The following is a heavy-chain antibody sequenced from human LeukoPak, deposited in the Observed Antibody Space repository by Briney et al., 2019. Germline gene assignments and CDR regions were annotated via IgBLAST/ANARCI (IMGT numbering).Heavy chain of an antibody. CDR2: IYPGDSDT. CDR1: GISFTSYW. D-gene: IGHD3-10*02. V-gene: IGHV5-51*01. CDR3: ARHPPYVSSSAFFDP. J-gene: IGHJ5*02. Sequence: GESLKISCKTSGISFTSYWIAWVRQMPGKGLEWIGMIYPGDSDTTYSPSSQGQVIISADTSISTAYLQLARLQASDTAIYYCARHPPYVSSSAFFDPWGQGTLVTVAS.